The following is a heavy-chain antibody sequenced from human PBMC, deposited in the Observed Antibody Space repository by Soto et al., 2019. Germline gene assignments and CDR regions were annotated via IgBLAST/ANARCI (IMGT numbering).Heavy chain of an antibody. V-gene: IGHV4-4*07. CDR1: GASISNYF. D-gene: IGHD6-19*01. Sequence: SETLSLTCAVSGASISNYFWTWIRQPAGKGLDWIGRISISGTTNYNPSLKSRVTMSVDTSNNHFSLNLSSVTAADTAVYYCAREAGPDRWFDPWGQGTLVTVSS. CDR2: ISISGTT. CDR3: AREAGPDRWFDP. J-gene: IGHJ5*02.